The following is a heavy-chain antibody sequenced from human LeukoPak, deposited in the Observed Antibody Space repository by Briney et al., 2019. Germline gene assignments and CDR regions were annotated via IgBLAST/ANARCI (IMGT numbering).Heavy chain of an antibody. V-gene: IGHV4-34*01. CDR1: GGSFSGYY. Sequence: SETLSLTCAVYGGSFSGYYWSWIRQPPGKGLEWIGEINHSGSTNYNPSLKSRVTISVDTSKNQFSLKLSSVTAADTAVYYCARDFYSSSYATNWFDPWGQGTLVTVSS. CDR3: ARDFYSSSYATNWFDP. D-gene: IGHD6-6*01. J-gene: IGHJ5*02. CDR2: INHSGST.